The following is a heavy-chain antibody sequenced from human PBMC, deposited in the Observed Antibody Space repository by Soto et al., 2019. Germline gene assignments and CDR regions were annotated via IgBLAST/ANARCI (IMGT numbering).Heavy chain of an antibody. CDR3: ARERGHCSSTNCSGWFDP. CDR2: IFHSGST. Sequence: PSETLSLTCAVSGYSISSGYYWGWIRQPPGKGLEGIGTIFHSGSTYYNPSLKSRGTISIYTSKNQFSLKVTSVTAADTAVYYCARERGHCSSTNCSGWFDPWGQGTLLTVSS. CDR1: GYSISSGYY. D-gene: IGHD2-2*01. V-gene: IGHV4-38-2*02. J-gene: IGHJ5*02.